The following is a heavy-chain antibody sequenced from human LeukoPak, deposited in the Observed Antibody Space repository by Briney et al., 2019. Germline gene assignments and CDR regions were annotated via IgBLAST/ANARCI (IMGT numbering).Heavy chain of an antibody. CDR2: ISAYNGNT. V-gene: IGHV1-18*01. CDR3: AKDGLANVDIVATMDY. D-gene: IGHD5-12*01. J-gene: IGHJ4*02. CDR1: GYTFTSYG. Sequence: ASVKVSCKASGYTFTSYGISWVRQAPGQGLEWMGWISAYNGNTNYAQKLQGRVTVTTDTSTSTAYMELRSLRSDDTAVYYCAKDGLANVDIVATMDYWGQGTLVTVSS.